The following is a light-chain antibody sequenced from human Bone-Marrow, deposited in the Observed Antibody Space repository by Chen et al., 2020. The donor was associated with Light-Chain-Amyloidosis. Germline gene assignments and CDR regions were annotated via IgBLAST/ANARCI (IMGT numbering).Light chain of an antibody. V-gene: IGLV1-40*01. CDR3: QSYDSSLSGYWV. CDR1: SFNIGAGYG. J-gene: IGLJ3*02. Sequence: QSVLTQPPSVSGAPGQRVTIARPGSSFNIGAGYGVHWYQQLPGTAPQLLIYGNSNRPSGVPDRCYGSKSGPSASLAITGLQAEEEADYYCQSYDSSLSGYWVFGGGTKLTVL. CDR2: GNS.